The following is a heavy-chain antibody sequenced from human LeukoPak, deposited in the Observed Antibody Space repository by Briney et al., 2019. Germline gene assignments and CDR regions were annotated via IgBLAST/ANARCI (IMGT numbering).Heavy chain of an antibody. V-gene: IGHV4-4*07. CDR2: IYTSGST. CDR3: ARGGRGYCSSTSCRGFDP. CDR1: GGSISSYY. J-gene: IGHJ5*02. D-gene: IGHD2-2*01. Sequence: SETLSLTCTVSGGSISSYYWSWIRQPPGKGLEWIGRIYTSGSTNYNPSLKSRVTMSVDTSKNQFSLKLSSVTAADTAVYYCARGGRGYCSSTSCRGFDPWGQGTLVTVSS.